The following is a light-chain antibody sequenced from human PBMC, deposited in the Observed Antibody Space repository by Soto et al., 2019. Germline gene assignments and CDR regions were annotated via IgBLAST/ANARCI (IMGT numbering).Light chain of an antibody. J-gene: IGLJ1*01. Sequence: SVLTQPASLSGSPGQSITISCPGTSSDVGTYNYVSWYQHHPGKAPKLIIYEVSNRPSGVSNRFSGSKSGSTASLTISGLQAEDEADYHCTSYTRDTALVFGTGTKVNVL. V-gene: IGLV2-14*01. CDR3: TSYTRDTALV. CDR1: SSDVGTYNY. CDR2: EVS.